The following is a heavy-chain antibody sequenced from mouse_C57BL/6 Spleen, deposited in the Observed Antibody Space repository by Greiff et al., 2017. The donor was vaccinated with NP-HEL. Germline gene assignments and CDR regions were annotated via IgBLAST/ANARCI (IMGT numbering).Heavy chain of an antibody. D-gene: IGHD2-3*01. CDR3: ARFDGYYPWYFDV. V-gene: IGHV1-26*01. CDR2: INPNNGGT. J-gene: IGHJ1*03. CDR1: GYTFTDYY. Sequence: VQLQQSGPELVKPGASVKISCKASGYTFTDYYMNWVKQSHGKSLEWIGDINPNNGGTIYNQKFKGKATLTVDKSSSTAYMELRSLTSEDSAVYYCARFDGYYPWYFDVWGTGTTVTVSS.